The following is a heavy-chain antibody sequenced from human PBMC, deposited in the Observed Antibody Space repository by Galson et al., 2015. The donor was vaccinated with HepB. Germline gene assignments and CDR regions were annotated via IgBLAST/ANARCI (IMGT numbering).Heavy chain of an antibody. CDR2: ISGSGGST. CDR3: ATAFSGGYCFDY. D-gene: IGHD2-15*01. J-gene: IGHJ4*02. Sequence: SLRLSCAASGFTFSNYAMTWVRQTPGKGLQWVSTISGSGGSTNYADSVKGRFTISRDNSKNTLYLQMNSLRAEDTALYYCATAFSGGYCFDYWGQGTLVTVPS. CDR1: GFTFSNYA. V-gene: IGHV3-23*01.